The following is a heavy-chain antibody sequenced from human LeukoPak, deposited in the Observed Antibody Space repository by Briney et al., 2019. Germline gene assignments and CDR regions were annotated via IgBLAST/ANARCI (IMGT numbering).Heavy chain of an antibody. Sequence: GGSLRLSCAASGFTFRTYAMSWVRQAPGKGLEWISTITGRGGSTYYTDSVKGRFTISRDNSKNTLFLQMDSLRAEDTAVYYCAKDPADYRGWFDYWGQGTLVTVSS. J-gene: IGHJ4*02. CDR1: GFTFRTYA. V-gene: IGHV3-23*01. D-gene: IGHD4-11*01. CDR3: AKDPADYRGWFDY. CDR2: ITGRGGST.